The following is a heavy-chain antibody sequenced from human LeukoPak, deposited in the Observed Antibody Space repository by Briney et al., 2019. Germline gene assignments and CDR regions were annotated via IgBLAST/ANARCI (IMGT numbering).Heavy chain of an antibody. CDR3: GFSSSGWAGLDY. V-gene: IGHV3-48*01. J-gene: IGHJ4*02. Sequence: GGSLRLSCAASGFTFSSYSMNWARQAPGKGLEWVSYISYSSSTIYYADSVKGRFTISRDNGKNSLYLQMNSLRADDTAVYYCGFSSSGWAGLDYWGQGTLVTVSS. CDR1: GFTFSSYS. D-gene: IGHD6-19*01. CDR2: ISYSSSTI.